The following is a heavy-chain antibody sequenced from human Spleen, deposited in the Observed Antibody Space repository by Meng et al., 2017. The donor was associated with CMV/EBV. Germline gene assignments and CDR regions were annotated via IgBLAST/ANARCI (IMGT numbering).Heavy chain of an antibody. J-gene: IGHJ5*01. Sequence: GESLKIFCAASGFTFSSYDMSWVRQDPGRGLEWVAFIRYDGVNKYSADSVKGRFTLSRDNSKNTMYLQMGGLRTEDTAVYYCATSLRTPSYDSWGQGTLVTVSS. V-gene: IGHV3-30*02. D-gene: IGHD1-14*01. CDR1: GFTFSSYD. CDR3: ATSLRTPSYDS. CDR2: IRYDGVNK.